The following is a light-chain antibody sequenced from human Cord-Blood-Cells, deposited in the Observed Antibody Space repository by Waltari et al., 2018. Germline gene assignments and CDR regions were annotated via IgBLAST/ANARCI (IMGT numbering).Light chain of an antibody. Sequence: QSALTQPPSASGSPGQSVTISCTGTSSDVGGYHYVSWYQQHPGKAPKLMIYEVSKRPSGVPDRFSGSKSGNTASLTVSGLQAEDEADYYCSSYAGSNNLVFGGGIKLTVL. J-gene: IGLJ3*02. CDR1: SSDVGGYHY. V-gene: IGLV2-8*01. CDR3: SSYAGSNNLV. CDR2: EVS.